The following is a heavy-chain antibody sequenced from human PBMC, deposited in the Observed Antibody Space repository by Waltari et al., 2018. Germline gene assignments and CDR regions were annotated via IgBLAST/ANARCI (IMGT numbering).Heavy chain of an antibody. CDR3: ARDRIPATFRCWFDS. J-gene: IGHJ5*01. V-gene: IGHV4-39*07. D-gene: IGHD2-2*01. Sequence: QLHLQESGPGLVKPSETLFLTCTVSGDSIGSSSYYWGWIRQPPGKGPQWIGSLYYSGITYYNPSLESRVSMSVDTSKNQLSLMLSAVTAADTAVYYCARDRIPATFRCWFDSWGPGTLVTVSS. CDR1: GDSIGSSSYY. CDR2: LYYSGIT.